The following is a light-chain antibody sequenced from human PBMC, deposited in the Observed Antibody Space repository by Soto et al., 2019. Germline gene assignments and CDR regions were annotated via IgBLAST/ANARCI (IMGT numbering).Light chain of an antibody. J-gene: IGKJ1*01. CDR2: DAS. CDR3: QQYDSYPWT. CDR1: QDISNY. V-gene: IGKV1-33*01. Sequence: DIQMTQSPSSLSASVGDRVTITCQASQDISNYLNWYQQKPGKAPKLLIYDASNLETGVPSRFSGSGSGTDFTFTISSLQPEDIATYYCQQYDSYPWTFGQGTKVDI.